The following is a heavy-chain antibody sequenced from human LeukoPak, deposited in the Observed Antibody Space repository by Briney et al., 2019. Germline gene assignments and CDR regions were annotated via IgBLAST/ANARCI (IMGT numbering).Heavy chain of an antibody. D-gene: IGHD6-13*01. CDR2: ISSSSSYI. CDR3: AREALVLAPYYFDY. J-gene: IGHJ4*02. CDR1: GFTFSSYS. Sequence: GGSLRLSCVASGFTFSSYSMSWVRQAPGKGLEWVSSISSSSSYIYYADSVKGRFTISRDNAKNSLYLQMNSLRAEDTAVYYCAREALVLAPYYFDYWGQGTLVTVTS. V-gene: IGHV3-21*01.